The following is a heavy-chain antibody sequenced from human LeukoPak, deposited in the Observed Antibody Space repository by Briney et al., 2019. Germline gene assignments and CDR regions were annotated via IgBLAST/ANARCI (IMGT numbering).Heavy chain of an antibody. CDR1: GGSISSSSYY. J-gene: IGHJ4*02. D-gene: IGHD5-12*01. V-gene: IGHV4-39*01. CDR2: IYYSGST. CDR3: ARHNDIVATPSYYFDY. Sequence: SETLSLTCTVSGGSISSSSYYWGWIRQPPGKGLEWIGSIYYSGSTYYNPSLKSRVTISVDTSKNQFSLKLSSVTAADTAVYYCARHNDIVATPSYYFDYWGQGTLVTVSS.